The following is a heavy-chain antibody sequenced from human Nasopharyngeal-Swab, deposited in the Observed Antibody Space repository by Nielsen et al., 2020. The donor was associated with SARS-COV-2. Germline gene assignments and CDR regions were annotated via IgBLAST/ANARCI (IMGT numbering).Heavy chain of an antibody. Sequence: WVRQAPGQRLEWIGWVNAGNGNTKYSQKFQGRVTIIRDTSASTAYMELSSLRSEDTAVYYCARAGEAYYYYYMDDWGKGTTVTVSS. V-gene: IGHV1-3*01. J-gene: IGHJ6*03. CDR2: VNAGNGNT. D-gene: IGHD1-1*01. CDR3: ARAGEAYYYYYMDD.